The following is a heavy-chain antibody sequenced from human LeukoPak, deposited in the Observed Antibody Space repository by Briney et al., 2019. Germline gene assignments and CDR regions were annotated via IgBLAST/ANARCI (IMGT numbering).Heavy chain of an antibody. CDR3: VREGKRDTPITGNWFDP. Sequence: ASVKVSCKASGYTFTGYYMHWVRQAPGQGLEWMGIINPRGTSTSYAQKFQGRVTMTRDTSTSTDHMELSSLTSEDTAVYYCVREGKRDTPITGNWFDPWGQGTLVTVSS. J-gene: IGHJ5*02. V-gene: IGHV1-46*01. D-gene: IGHD5-18*01. CDR1: GYTFTGYY. CDR2: INPRGTST.